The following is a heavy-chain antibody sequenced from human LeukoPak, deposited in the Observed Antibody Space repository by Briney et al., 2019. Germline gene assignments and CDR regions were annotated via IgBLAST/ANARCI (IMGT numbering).Heavy chain of an antibody. CDR1: GYTFTSYG. J-gene: IGHJ6*02. CDR2: ISAYNGNT. D-gene: IGHD3-22*01. Sequence: AASVKVSCKASGYTFTSYGISWVRQAPGQGLEWMGWISAYNGNTNYAQKLQGRVTMTTDISTSTAYMELRSLRSDDTAVYYCARDDYDSSGYKPYYYYYGMDVWGQGTTVTVSS. V-gene: IGHV1-18*01. CDR3: ARDDYDSSGYKPYYYYYGMDV.